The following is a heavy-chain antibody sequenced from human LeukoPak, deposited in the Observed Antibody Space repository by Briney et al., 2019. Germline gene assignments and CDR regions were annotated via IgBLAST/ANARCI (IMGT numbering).Heavy chain of an antibody. CDR1: GFTFSIYS. CDR3: AKDRVRNFDY. V-gene: IGHV3-48*01. J-gene: IGHJ4*02. CDR2: ISDSSSTI. D-gene: IGHD1-1*01. Sequence: GGSLRLSCAASGFTFSIYSMNWVRQAPGKGLEWVSYISDSSSTIYYTDSVKGRFTIPRDNAKSSLYLQMNSLRAEDTAVYYCAKDRVRNFDYWGQGTLVTVSS.